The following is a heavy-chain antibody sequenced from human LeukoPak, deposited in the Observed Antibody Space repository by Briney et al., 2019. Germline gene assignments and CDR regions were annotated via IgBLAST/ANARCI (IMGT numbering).Heavy chain of an antibody. V-gene: IGHV4-31*03. CDR3: ARDHAYYYGMDV. CDR2: IYYSGST. CDR1: GGSFSSGGYY. Sequence: SETLSLTCTVSGGSFSSGGYYWSWIRQHPGKGLEWIGYIYYSGSTYYNPSLKSRVTISVDTSKNQFSLKLSSVTAADTAVYYCARDHAYYYGMDVWGQGTTVTVSS. J-gene: IGHJ6*02.